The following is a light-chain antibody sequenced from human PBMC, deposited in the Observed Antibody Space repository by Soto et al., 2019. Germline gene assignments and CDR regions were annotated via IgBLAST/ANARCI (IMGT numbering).Light chain of an antibody. Sequence: QSVLTQPASVSGSPGQSITISCTGTSRDIGSSNYVSWYQQHPGKAPKVMIYEVSNRPSGVSNRFSGSKSGNTASLTISGLQAEDEADYYCSSYTANSVTLYVFGAGTQLTVL. CDR3: SSYTANSVTLYV. V-gene: IGLV2-14*01. CDR2: EVS. CDR1: SRDIGSSNY. J-gene: IGLJ1*01.